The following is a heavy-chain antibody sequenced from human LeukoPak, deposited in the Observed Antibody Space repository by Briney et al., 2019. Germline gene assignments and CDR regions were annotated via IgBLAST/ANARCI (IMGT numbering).Heavy chain of an antibody. J-gene: IGHJ6*04. CDR2: ISYDGSNK. CDR3: ARGYCSGGSCWESYGMDV. D-gene: IGHD2-15*01. CDR1: GFTFSSYA. V-gene: IGHV3-30*04. Sequence: GRSLRLSCAASGFTFSSYAMHWVRQAPGKGLEWVAVISYDGSNKYYADSVKGRSTISRDNSKNTLYLQMNSLRAEDTAVYYCARGYCSGGSCWESYGMDVWGKGTTVTVSS.